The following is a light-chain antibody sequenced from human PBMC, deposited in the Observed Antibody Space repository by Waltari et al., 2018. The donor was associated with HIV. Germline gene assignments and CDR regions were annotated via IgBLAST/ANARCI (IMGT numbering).Light chain of an antibody. CDR2: RDD. J-gene: IGLJ2*01. CDR3: VAWDDTLSGPV. Sequence: QSLLTQPPSASGTPGQRVTISCSGSSSNIGTNYVYWYQQLTRTAPKLLIYRDDQRPSGVPDRFSASKSGTSASLDISGLRSEDETDYYCVAWDDTLSGPVFGGGTKLTVL. CDR1: SSNIGTNY. V-gene: IGLV1-47*01.